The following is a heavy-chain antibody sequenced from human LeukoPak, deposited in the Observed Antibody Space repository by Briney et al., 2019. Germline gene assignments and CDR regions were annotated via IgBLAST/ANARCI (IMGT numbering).Heavy chain of an antibody. CDR1: GYTFTGHY. CDR2: INPNSGVT. V-gene: IGHV1-2*02. D-gene: IGHD3-3*01. CDR3: AKTSGLWSGGGGI. Sequence: ASVKISCRASGYTFTGHYIHWVRQAPGQGLEWMGWINPNSGVTNYAQNFQGRVTMTRDTSLTTGYMELTRLTSDDTAVYYCAKTSGLWSGGGGIWGQGTQVTVSS. J-gene: IGHJ4*02.